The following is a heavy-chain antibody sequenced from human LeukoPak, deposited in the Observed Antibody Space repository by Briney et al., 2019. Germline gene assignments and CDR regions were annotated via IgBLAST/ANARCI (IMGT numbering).Heavy chain of an antibody. D-gene: IGHD1-1*01. CDR3: ARPFSDNWNDEDY. V-gene: IGHV3-23*01. Sequence: PSGGSLRLSCAASGFTFSSYAMSWVRQAPGKGREWVSAISGSGGSTYYADSVKGRFTISRDNSKNTLYLQMNSLRAEDTAVYYCARPFSDNWNDEDYWGQGTLVTVSS. J-gene: IGHJ4*02. CDR1: GFTFSSYA. CDR2: ISGSGGST.